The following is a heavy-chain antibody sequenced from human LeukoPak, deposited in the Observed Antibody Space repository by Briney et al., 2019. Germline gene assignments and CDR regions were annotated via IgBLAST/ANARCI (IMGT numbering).Heavy chain of an antibody. J-gene: IGHJ5*02. Sequence: KTSETLSLTCAVYGGSFSGYYWSWIRQPPGKGLEWIGEINHSGSTNYNPSLKSRVTISVDTSKNQFSLKLSSVTAADTAVYYCAREAGGWFGAYNWFDPWGQGTLVTVSS. D-gene: IGHD3-10*01. CDR1: GGSFSGYY. CDR3: AREAGGWFGAYNWFDP. V-gene: IGHV4-34*01. CDR2: INHSGST.